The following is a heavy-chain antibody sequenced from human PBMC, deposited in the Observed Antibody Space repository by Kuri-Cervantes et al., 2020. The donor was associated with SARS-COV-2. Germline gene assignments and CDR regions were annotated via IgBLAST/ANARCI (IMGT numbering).Heavy chain of an antibody. Sequence: GGSLRLSCAASGGTFSSYAISWVRQAPGQGLEWMGGIIPILGIANYAQKFQGRVTITADKSTSTAYMELSSLRSEDTAVYYCASKEDCSGGSCYSQFDPWGQGTLVTVSS. CDR2: IIPILGIA. CDR3: ASKEDCSGGSCYSQFDP. CDR1: GGTFSSYA. D-gene: IGHD2-15*01. J-gene: IGHJ5*02. V-gene: IGHV1-69*10.